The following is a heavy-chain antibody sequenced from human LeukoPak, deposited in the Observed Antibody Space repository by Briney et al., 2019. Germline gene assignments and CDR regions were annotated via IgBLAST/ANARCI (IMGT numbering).Heavy chain of an antibody. D-gene: IGHD1-14*01. V-gene: IGHV4-4*07. CDR1: GGSISSHY. Sequence: SETLSLTCTASGGSISSHYWSWIRQPAGKGLEWIGRIYISGSTTYSPSLKSRLTLSLDTSKNQFSLNLSSVTAADTAVYYCARDSGLTTGPFDIWGQGTMVTVSS. CDR3: ARDSGLTTGPFDI. CDR2: IYISGST. J-gene: IGHJ3*02.